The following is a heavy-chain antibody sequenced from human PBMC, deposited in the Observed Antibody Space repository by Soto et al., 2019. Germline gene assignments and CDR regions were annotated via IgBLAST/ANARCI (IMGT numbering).Heavy chain of an antibody. CDR3: AKDIRDPYYDIWSGYTNYGMEV. J-gene: IGHJ6*02. CDR1: GFTFGSYA. D-gene: IGHD3-3*01. Sequence: PVGSLRLSCASSGFTFGSYAMSCVRHSPGKWLEWVSAISGSGGSTYYADSVKGRFTISRDNSKNTLYLQMNSLRAEDTAVYYCAKDIRDPYYDIWSGYTNYGMEVRGHGTTVAV. CDR2: ISGSGGST. V-gene: IGHV3-23*01.